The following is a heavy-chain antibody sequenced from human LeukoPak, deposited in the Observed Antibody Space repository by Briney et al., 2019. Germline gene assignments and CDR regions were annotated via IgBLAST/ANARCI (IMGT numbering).Heavy chain of an antibody. CDR3: ARDRWELLNPAIVDY. CDR2: ISGSGGST. V-gene: IGHV3-23*01. Sequence: GGSLRLSCAASGFTFSSYAMSWVRQAPGKGLEWVSAISGSGGSTYYADSVKGRFTISRDNAKNSLYLQMNSLRAEDTAVYYCARDRWELLNPAIVDYWGQGTLVTVSS. CDR1: GFTFSSYA. J-gene: IGHJ4*02. D-gene: IGHD1-26*01.